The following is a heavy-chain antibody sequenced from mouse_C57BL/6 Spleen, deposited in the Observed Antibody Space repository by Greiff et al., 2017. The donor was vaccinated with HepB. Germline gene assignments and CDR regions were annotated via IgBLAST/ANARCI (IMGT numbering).Heavy chain of an antibody. CDR2: IYPGDGDT. CDR1: GYAFSSSW. D-gene: IGHD1-1*02. V-gene: IGHV1-82*01. CDR3: ARGGWFPDY. J-gene: IGHJ2*01. Sequence: QVQLQQSGPELVKPGASVKISCKASGYAFSSSWMNWVKQRPGKGLEWIGRIYPGDGDTNYNGKFKGKATLTADKSSSTAYMQLSSLTSEDSAVYFCARGGWFPDYWGQGTTLTVSS.